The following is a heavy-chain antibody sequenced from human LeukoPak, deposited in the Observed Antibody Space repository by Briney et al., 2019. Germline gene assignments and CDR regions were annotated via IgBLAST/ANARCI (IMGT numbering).Heavy chain of an antibody. CDR2: SYTSGSA. D-gene: IGHD3-10*01. J-gene: IGHJ6*03. V-gene: IGHV4-4*09. CDR1: GGSISSYY. CDR3: ARLGRGRHSYGLGSYNYYYYMDV. Sequence: SETLSLTCTVSGGSISSYYWSWIRQPPGEGLEWIGYSYTSGSANYNPSLKSRVTISVDTSKNQFSLKLSSVTAADTAVYSCARLGRGRHSYGLGSYNYYYYMDVWGKGTTVTVSS.